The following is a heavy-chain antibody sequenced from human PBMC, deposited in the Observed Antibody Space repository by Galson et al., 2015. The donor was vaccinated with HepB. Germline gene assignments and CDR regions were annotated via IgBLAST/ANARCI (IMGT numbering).Heavy chain of an antibody. CDR2: IIPIFGTA. D-gene: IGHD3-9*01. V-gene: IGHV1-69*13. CDR1: GGTFSSYA. J-gene: IGHJ4*02. Sequence: SVKVSCKASGGTFSSYAISWVRQAPGQGLEWMGGIIPIFGTANYAQKFQGRVTITADESTSTAYMELRSLRSDDTAVYYCARTPLRYFDWSVDYWGQGTLVTVSS. CDR3: ARTPLRYFDWSVDY.